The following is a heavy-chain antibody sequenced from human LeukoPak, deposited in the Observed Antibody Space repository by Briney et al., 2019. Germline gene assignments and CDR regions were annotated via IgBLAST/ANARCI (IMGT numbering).Heavy chain of an antibody. Sequence: GGSLSLSCAASGFPFSDYYMSWIRQAPGKGLEWVSYISSSGSTIYYADSVKGRFTISRDNAKNSLYLQMNSLRAEDTAVYYCARAGDGYNNHIDYWGQGTLVTVSS. CDR1: GFPFSDYY. D-gene: IGHD5-24*01. CDR2: ISSSGSTI. V-gene: IGHV3-11*04. CDR3: ARAGDGYNNHIDY. J-gene: IGHJ4*02.